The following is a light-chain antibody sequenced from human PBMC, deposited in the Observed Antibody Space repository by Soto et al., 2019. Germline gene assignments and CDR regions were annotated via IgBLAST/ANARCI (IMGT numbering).Light chain of an antibody. CDR3: QHYDNSPL. CDR2: DAS. J-gene: IGKJ3*01. CDR1: QSVSSTY. V-gene: IGKV3-20*01. Sequence: EFVLTQSPGTLSLSPGERATLSCRASQSVSSTYLAWYQQTPGRAPRLLIYDASNRATGIPARFSGSGSGTDFTLTISSLEPEDFAVYYCQHYDNSPLFGPGTKVDIK.